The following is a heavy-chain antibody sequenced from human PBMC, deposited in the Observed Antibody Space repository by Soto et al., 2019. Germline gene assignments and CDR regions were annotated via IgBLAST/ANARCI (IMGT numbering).Heavy chain of an antibody. D-gene: IGHD6-13*01. CDR3: ARFGFPSLYSIDWYFDL. J-gene: IGHJ2*01. CDR2: ISGSGGTR. CDR1: GFTFSSYA. V-gene: IGHV3-23*01. Sequence: EVQVLESGGGLVQPGGSLRLSCAASGFTFSSYAMSWVRQGPGKGLEWVSAISGSGGTRYYADSVKGRFTISRDNSKNTVYLEMTSLRAADTAVYYCARFGFPSLYSIDWYFDLWGRGTLVTVSS.